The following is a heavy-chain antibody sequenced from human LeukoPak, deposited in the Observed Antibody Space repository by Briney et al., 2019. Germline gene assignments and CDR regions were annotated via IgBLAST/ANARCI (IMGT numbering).Heavy chain of an antibody. CDR3: ARGTRGYRGYDAYY. CDR1: GYTFTSYD. CDR2: MNPNSGNT. D-gene: IGHD5-12*01. V-gene: IGHV1-8*01. Sequence: ASVKVSCKASGYTFTSYDINWVRQAPGQGLEWMGWMNPNSGNTGYAPRFKGRVTMTRDTSINTAYMELSSLTSDDTAVYYCARGTRGYRGYDAYYWGQGTLVTVSS. J-gene: IGHJ4*02.